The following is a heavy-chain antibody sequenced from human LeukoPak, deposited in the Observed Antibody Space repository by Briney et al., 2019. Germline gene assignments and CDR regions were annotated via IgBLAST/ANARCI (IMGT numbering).Heavy chain of an antibody. CDR1: GFPFRSYS. CDR3: ARDANTGSGDFDY. CDR2: ISSSSSYI. J-gene: IGHJ4*02. V-gene: IGHV3-21*01. Sequence: GSLRLSFAASGFPFRSYSMNWVRQAPGKGLEWVSSISSSSSYIYYADSVKGRFTISRDNAKNSLYLQMNSLRAEDTAVYYCARDANTGSGDFDYWGQGTLVTVSS. D-gene: IGHD3-10*01.